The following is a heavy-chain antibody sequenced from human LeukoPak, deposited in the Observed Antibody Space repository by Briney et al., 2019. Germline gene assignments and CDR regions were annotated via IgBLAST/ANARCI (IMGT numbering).Heavy chain of an antibody. CDR3: ARAVSKTYYDFWSGYLIPYFDY. V-gene: IGHV4-59*01. Sequence: SETLSLTCTVSGGSISSYYWSWIRQSPGKGLEWIGYIYYSGSTNYNPSLKSRVTISVDTSKNQFSLKLSSVTAADTAVYYCARAVSKTYYDFWSGYLIPYFDYWGQGTLVTVSS. D-gene: IGHD3-3*01. CDR2: IYYSGST. J-gene: IGHJ4*02. CDR1: GGSISSYY.